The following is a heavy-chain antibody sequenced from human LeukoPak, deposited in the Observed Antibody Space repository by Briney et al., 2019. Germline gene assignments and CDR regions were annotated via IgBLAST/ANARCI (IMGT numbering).Heavy chain of an antibody. Sequence: GGSLRLSCAASGFTFSSYTMNWVRQAPGKGLEWVSFISTHTTYIYYADSVKGRFTVSRDNAKNSLYLQMNSLRAEDTAVYYCASWGTVTTKQPMSYWGQGTLVTVSS. CDR2: ISTHTTYI. V-gene: IGHV3-21*01. CDR3: ASWGTVTTKQPMSY. J-gene: IGHJ4*02. CDR1: GFTFSSYT. D-gene: IGHD4-17*01.